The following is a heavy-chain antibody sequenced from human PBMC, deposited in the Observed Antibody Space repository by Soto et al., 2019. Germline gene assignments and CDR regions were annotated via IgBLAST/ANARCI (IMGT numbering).Heavy chain of an antibody. J-gene: IGHJ6*02. V-gene: IGHV3-23*01. CDR1: GFTFSSYA. D-gene: IGHD2-8*01. Sequence: GGSLRLSCAASGFTFSSYAMSWVRQAPGKGLEWVSAISGSGGSTYYADSVKGRFTISRDNSKNTLYLQMNSLRAEDTAVYYCAKVDYCTNGVCYLPHYYYYYGMDVWGQGTTVTVSS. CDR3: AKVDYCTNGVCYLPHYYYYYGMDV. CDR2: ISGSGGST.